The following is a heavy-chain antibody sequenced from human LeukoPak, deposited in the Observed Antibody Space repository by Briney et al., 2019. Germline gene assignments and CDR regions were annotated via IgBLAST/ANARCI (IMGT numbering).Heavy chain of an antibody. J-gene: IGHJ5*02. CDR1: GFTFSSYA. Sequence: GGSLRLSCAASGFTFSSYAMHWVRQAPGKGLEWVAVISYDGSNKYYADSVKGRFTISRDNSKNTLYLQMNSLRAEDTAVYYCARAWRSRDWFDPWGQGTLATVSS. V-gene: IGHV3-30*04. CDR2: ISYDGSNK. D-gene: IGHD5-24*01. CDR3: ARAWRSRDWFDP.